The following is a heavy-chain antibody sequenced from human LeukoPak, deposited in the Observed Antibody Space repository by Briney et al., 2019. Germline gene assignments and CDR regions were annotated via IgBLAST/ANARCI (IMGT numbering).Heavy chain of an antibody. CDR2: INTDGSST. Sequence: GGSLRLSCAASGFTFSSYGMHWVRQGPGKGLVWVSSINTDGSSTSNADSVKGRFTISRDNAKNTLYLQTNSLRAEDTAVYYCARDYICAFDIWGQGTMVTVSS. V-gene: IGHV3-74*01. CDR3: ARDYICAFDI. J-gene: IGHJ3*02. CDR1: GFTFSSYG. D-gene: IGHD5-12*01.